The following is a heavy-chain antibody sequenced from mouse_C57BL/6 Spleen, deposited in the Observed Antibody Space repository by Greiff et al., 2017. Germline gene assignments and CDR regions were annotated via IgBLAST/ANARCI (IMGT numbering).Heavy chain of an antibody. Sequence: QVQLQQPGAELVMPGASVKLSCKASGYTFTSYWMHWVKQRPGQGLEWIGEIDPSDSYTNYNQKFKGKSTLTVDKSTSTAYMQLSSLTSDDSAVYYGARGMDYWGQGTSVTVSS. CDR1: GYTFTSYW. J-gene: IGHJ4*01. V-gene: IGHV1-69*01. CDR2: IDPSDSYT. CDR3: ARGMDY.